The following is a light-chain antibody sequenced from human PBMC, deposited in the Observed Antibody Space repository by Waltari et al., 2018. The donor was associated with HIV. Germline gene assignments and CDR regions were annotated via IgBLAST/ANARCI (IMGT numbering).Light chain of an antibody. Sequence: QSALTQPASVSGSPGQSITISCTGSSSDVGTYSIVSWYQHHPGKAPKLMIYEGNKRPSGVSNRFSGSKSGNTASLTISGLQAEDEADYYCSSYTSFSTVLFGGGTKLTVL. V-gene: IGLV2-23*03. CDR3: SSYTSFSTVL. CDR1: SSDVGTYSI. CDR2: EGN. J-gene: IGLJ2*01.